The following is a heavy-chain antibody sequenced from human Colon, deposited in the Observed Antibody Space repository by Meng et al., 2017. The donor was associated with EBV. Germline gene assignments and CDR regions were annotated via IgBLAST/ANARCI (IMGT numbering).Heavy chain of an antibody. CDR1: GGSSSGYV. D-gene: IGHD3-9*01. CDR2: VSHPGSA. V-gene: IGHV4-34*01. Sequence: VPPQPFAPGLFKPSEPLSLPCTVNGGSSSGYVWSWVRQPPGKGMEWIGEVSHPGSANYNPSLKSRVTISVDASEKQFSLRLTSVTAADSAVYYCARVPTTGYKDHWGQGTLVTVSS. CDR3: ARVPTTGYKDH. J-gene: IGHJ4*02.